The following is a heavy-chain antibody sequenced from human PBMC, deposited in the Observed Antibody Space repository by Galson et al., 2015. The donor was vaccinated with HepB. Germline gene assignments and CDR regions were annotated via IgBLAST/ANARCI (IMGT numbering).Heavy chain of an antibody. CDR1: GYPFTSYY. Sequence: SVKVSCKASGYPFTSYYMHWVRQAPGQGLEWMGIINPGGGTTSYAQKFQGRVTMTRDTSTNTVYMELSRLRSEDTAIYFCARDVATVVTEYWFDPWGQGTLVTVSS. V-gene: IGHV1-46*01. CDR2: INPGGGTT. D-gene: IGHD4-11*01. CDR3: ARDVATVVTEYWFDP. J-gene: IGHJ5*02.